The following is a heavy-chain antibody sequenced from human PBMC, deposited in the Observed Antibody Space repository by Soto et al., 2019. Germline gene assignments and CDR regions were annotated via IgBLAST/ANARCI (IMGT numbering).Heavy chain of an antibody. D-gene: IGHD6-6*01. CDR3: ARGKAYNSSPYHPIDY. J-gene: IGHJ4*02. CDR2: MSYDGSNE. Sequence: QVQLVESGGGVVQPGRSLRLSCAASGFTFSSYPIHWVRQAPGKGLEWVAVMSYDGSNEYYADPVKGRFTISRDNSKNTLYLQMNCLRAEDTAVYYCARGKAYNSSPYHPIDYWGQGTLVTVSS. CDR1: GFTFSSYP. V-gene: IGHV3-30-3*01.